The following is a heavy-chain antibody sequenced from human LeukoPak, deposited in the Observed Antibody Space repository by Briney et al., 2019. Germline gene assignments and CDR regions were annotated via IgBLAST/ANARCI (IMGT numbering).Heavy chain of an antibody. V-gene: IGHV3-21*01. CDR2: ISSSSSYI. CDR1: GFTFSSYS. Sequence: GSLRLSCAASGFTFSSYSMNWVRQAPGKGLEWVSSISSSSSYIYYADSVKGRFTISRDNAKNSLYLQMNSLRAEDTAVYYCAKDYESGDIVVVVAAFDYFDYWGQGTLVTVSS. CDR3: AKDYESGDIVVVVAAFDYFDY. D-gene: IGHD2-15*01. J-gene: IGHJ4*02.